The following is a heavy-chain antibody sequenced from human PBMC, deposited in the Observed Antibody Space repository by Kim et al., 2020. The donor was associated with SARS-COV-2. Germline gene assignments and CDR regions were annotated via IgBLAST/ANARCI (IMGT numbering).Heavy chain of an antibody. Sequence: GGSLRLSCAASGFTLSSYPMHWVRQATGKGLEWVSAVGTAGDTFYPDSVKGRFTISRENAKNSLYLQMNSLRDGDTAIYYCVRQAVGATVHFDYWGQGTL. D-gene: IGHD1-26*01. CDR3: VRQAVGATVHFDY. CDR1: GFTLSSYP. J-gene: IGHJ4*02. CDR2: VGTAGDT. V-gene: IGHV3-13*04.